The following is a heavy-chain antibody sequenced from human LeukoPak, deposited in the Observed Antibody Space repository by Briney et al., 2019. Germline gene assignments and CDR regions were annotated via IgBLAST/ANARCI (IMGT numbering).Heavy chain of an antibody. D-gene: IGHD1-14*01. CDR2: IYSGGST. CDR3: ARGPYLSEFDY. J-gene: IGHJ4*02. V-gene: IGHV3-53*01. Sequence: PGVSLRLSCAASGFTVSSNYMSWVRQAPGKGLEWVSVIYSGGSTYYADSVKGRFTISRDNSKNTLYLQMNSLRAEDTAVYYCARGPYLSEFDYWGQGTLVTVSS. CDR1: GFTVSSNY.